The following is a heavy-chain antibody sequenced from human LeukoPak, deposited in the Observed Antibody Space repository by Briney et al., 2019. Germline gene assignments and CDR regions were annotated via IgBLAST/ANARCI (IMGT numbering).Heavy chain of an antibody. CDR3: AWGSSWYFDD. Sequence: GGSLRLSCAASGFTFSSYGMHWVRQAPGKGLEWVAFIRYDGSNKYYADSVKGRFTISRDNSKNSLFLQMNSLRAEDTAVYYCAWGSSWYFDDWGQGTLVTVSS. D-gene: IGHD6-13*01. J-gene: IGHJ4*02. CDR1: GFTFSSYG. V-gene: IGHV3-30*02. CDR2: IRYDGSNK.